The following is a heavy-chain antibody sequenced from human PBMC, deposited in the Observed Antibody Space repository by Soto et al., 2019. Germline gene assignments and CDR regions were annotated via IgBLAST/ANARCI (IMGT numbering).Heavy chain of an antibody. D-gene: IGHD4-4*01. V-gene: IGHV1-69*13. CDR3: ARGALTTLAYYYGMDV. CDR1: GYTLTELS. Sequence: SVKVSCKVSGYTLTELSIHWVRQAPGEGLEWMGGIIPIFGTTTYAHKFQGRVTITADESTSTVYMELSSLRGEDTAVYYCARGALTTLAYYYGMDVWGQGTTVTVSS. J-gene: IGHJ6*02. CDR2: IIPIFGTT.